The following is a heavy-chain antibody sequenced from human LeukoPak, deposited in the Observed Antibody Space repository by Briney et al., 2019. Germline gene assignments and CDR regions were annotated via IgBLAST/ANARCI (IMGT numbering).Heavy chain of an antibody. D-gene: IGHD1-26*01. CDR3: ARPAYSGRSDGFDI. J-gene: IGHJ3*02. V-gene: IGHV5-51*01. CDR1: GYSFTNYW. Sequence: PGESLRISCKASGYSFTNYWIGWVRQMPGKGLEWMGIIYPGDSDTRYSPSFQGQVTISADKSISTAYLQWSSLTASDTAMHYCARPAYSGRSDGFDIWGQGTMVTVSS. CDR2: IYPGDSDT.